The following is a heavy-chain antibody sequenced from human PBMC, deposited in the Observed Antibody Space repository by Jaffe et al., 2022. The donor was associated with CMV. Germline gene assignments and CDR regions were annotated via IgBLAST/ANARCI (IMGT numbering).Heavy chain of an antibody. CDR1: GGSISSSSYY. CDR2: IYYSGST. V-gene: IGHV4-39*01. CDR3: ARYGSGPEYYFDY. J-gene: IGHJ4*02. D-gene: IGHD3-10*01. Sequence: QLQLQESGPGLVKPSETLSLTCTVSGGSISSSSYYWGWIRQPPGKGLEWIGSIYYSGSTYYNPSLKSRVTISVDTSKNQFSLKLSSVTAADTAVYYCARYGSGPEYYFDYWGQGTLVTVSS.